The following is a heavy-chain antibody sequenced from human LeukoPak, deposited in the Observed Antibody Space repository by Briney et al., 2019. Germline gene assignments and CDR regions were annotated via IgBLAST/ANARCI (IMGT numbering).Heavy chain of an antibody. V-gene: IGHV3-66*01. J-gene: IGHJ4*02. CDR2: MYSGGST. CDR3: ARDLRETGHRD. Sequence: GGSLRLSCAASGFNVNSNQMSWVRQAPGKGLEWVSVMYSGGSTYYADSVKGRFTISRDNSKNTLSLQMNSPRVEDTGVYYCARDLRETGHRDWGQGTLVIVSS. CDR1: GFNVNSNQ. D-gene: IGHD3-9*01.